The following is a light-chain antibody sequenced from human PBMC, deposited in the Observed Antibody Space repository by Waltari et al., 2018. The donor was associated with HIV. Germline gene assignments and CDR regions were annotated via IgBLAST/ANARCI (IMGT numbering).Light chain of an antibody. CDR3: QQHDVSPYT. Sequence: DIVMTQSPDSLDVSLGERATINCRYSQSLYKSKHKNSLAWYQQKPGQPPKLLIYWASTRNSAVPDRFTGSVSGTDFTLSISSLQAEDVAVYYCQQHDVSPYTFGQGTKV. V-gene: IGKV4-1*01. CDR1: QSLYKSKHKNS. J-gene: IGKJ2*01. CDR2: WAS.